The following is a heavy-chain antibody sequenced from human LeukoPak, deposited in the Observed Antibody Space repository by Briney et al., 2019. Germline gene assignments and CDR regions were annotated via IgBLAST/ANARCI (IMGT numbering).Heavy chain of an antibody. J-gene: IGHJ6*02. CDR1: GFTVSSNY. CDR3: ARDQPGGARGYYYYVMDV. V-gene: IGHV3-66*01. CDR2: IYSGGST. D-gene: IGHD6-6*01. Sequence: PGGSLRLSCAASGFTVSSNYMSWVRQAPGKGLEWVSVIYSGGSTYYADSVKGRFTISRDNSKNTLYLQMNSLKAEDTAVYYCARDQPGGARGYYYYVMDVWGQGTTVTVSS.